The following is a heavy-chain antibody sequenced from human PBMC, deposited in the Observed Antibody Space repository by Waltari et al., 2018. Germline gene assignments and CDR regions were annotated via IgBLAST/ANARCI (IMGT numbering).Heavy chain of an antibody. Sequence: QVQLQESGPGLVKPSQTLSLICTVSGGSTSSGRYYWNWIRQPAGKGLEWIGHIYSNGGTNFSPSLRSRVTMSIDTSKNQFSLKLSAVTAADTAVYYCARDSRYDTSGHLFDYWGQGTLVTVSS. J-gene: IGHJ4*02. CDR3: ARDSRYDTSGHLFDY. D-gene: IGHD3-22*01. CDR2: IYSNGGT. V-gene: IGHV4-61*02. CDR1: GGSTSSGRYY.